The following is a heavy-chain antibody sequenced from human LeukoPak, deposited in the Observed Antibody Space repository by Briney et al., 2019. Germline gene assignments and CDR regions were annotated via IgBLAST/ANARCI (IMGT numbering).Heavy chain of an antibody. CDR2: MNPNSGNT. V-gene: IGHV1-8*01. CDR3: ARLELGGDWGLDY. D-gene: IGHD2-21*02. Sequence: ASVTVSCKASGYTFTSYDINWVRQAAGQGLEWMGWMNPNSGNTGYAQKFQGRVTMTRNTSISTAYMELSSLRSGDTAVYYCARLELGGDWGLDYWGQGALVTVSS. CDR1: GYTFTSYD. J-gene: IGHJ4*02.